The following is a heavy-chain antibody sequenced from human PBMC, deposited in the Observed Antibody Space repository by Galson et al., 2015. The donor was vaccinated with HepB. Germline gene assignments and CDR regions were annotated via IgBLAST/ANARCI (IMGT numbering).Heavy chain of an antibody. CDR3: ARAYCSGDCYMVGV. Sequence: SLRLSCAASGFTFSDHSMDWVRQAPGKGLEWVGRIRDNTNNYNTDYAASVKGRFTISREDSKNSLYLQMNSLKTEDTAVYYCARAYCSGDCYMVGVWGQGTLVIVSS. CDR1: GFTFSDHS. CDR2: IRDNTNNYNT. D-gene: IGHD2-21*02. J-gene: IGHJ4*02. V-gene: IGHV3-72*01.